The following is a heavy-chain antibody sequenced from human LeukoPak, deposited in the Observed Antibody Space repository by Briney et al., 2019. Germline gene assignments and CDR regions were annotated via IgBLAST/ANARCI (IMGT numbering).Heavy chain of an antibody. J-gene: IGHJ4*02. D-gene: IGHD3-10*01. CDR1: GFTFSSYS. CDR3: VLGSPFDY. CDR2: ISSSSRSI. V-gene: IGHV3-48*02. Sequence: QPGRSLRLSCAASGFTFSSYSMNWVRQAPGKGLEWVSYISSSSRSIYYADSVKGRFTISRDNANNSLSLQMNSLRDEDTAVYYCVLGSPFDYWGQGTLVTVSS.